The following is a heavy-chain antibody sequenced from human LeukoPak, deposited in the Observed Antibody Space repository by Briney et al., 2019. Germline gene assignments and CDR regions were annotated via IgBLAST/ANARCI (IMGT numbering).Heavy chain of an antibody. D-gene: IGHD3-16*02. J-gene: IGHJ4*02. V-gene: IGHV1-69*05. CDR1: GGTFSSYA. CDR3: ASRSGQDVLYYY. Sequence: SVKVSCKASGGTFSSYAISWVRQAPGQGLEWMGGIIPIFGTANYAQKFQGRVTITTDESTSTAYMELSSLRSEDTAVYYCASRSGQDVLYYYWGQGTLVTVSS. CDR2: IIPIFGTA.